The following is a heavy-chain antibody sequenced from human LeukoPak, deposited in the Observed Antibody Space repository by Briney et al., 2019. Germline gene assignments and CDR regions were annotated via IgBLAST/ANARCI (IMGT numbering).Heavy chain of an antibody. CDR3: ARGDKLWFGEFDY. V-gene: IGHV1-18*01. CDR1: NYTFTSYG. J-gene: IGHJ4*02. CDR2: TSPYNGRT. Sequence: ASVKVSCKAFNYTFTSYGISWVRQAPGKGLEWMAWTSPYNGRTLYSAKLQGRVNLTRDTTTETAYMELTSLKSDDTAVYYCARGDKLWFGEFDYWGQGTLVTVSS. D-gene: IGHD3-10*01.